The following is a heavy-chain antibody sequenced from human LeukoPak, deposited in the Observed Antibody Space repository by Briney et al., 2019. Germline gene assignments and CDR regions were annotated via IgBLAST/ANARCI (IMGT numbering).Heavy chain of an antibody. D-gene: IGHD3-22*01. CDR1: GGSSRSCY. V-gene: IGHV4-59*12. Sequence: PSETLSLTCTVSGGSSRSCYWSWIRQPPGKGLEWIGYIYYSGSTNYNPSLESRLTISVDTSKNQFSLRLRSVTAADTAVYYCARSRPVLPPPRKDDTSDYYYSSPRRRRQVTFNIWGQGTMVTVSS. CDR3: ARSRPVLPPPRKDDTSDYYYSSPRRRRQVTFNI. CDR2: IYYSGST. J-gene: IGHJ3*02.